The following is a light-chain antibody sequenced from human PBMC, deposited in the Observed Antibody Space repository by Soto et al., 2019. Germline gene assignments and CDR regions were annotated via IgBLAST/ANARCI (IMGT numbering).Light chain of an antibody. J-gene: IGKJ5*01. CDR3: QQYNNWPPIT. V-gene: IGKV3-11*01. CDR1: QSVSRY. CDR2: DAS. Sequence: EIVLTQSPATLSLSPGERATLSCRASQSVSRYLAWYQQKPGQAPRLLIYDASNRATGIPARFSGSGSGTDFTLTISSLEPEDFAAYYCQQYNNWPPITFGQGTRLEIK.